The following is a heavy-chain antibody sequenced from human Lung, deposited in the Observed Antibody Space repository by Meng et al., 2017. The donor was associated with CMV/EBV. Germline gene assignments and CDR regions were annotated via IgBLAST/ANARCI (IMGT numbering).Heavy chain of an antibody. J-gene: IGHJ4*02. Sequence: SVXVSXXTSGYTFSAYQMHWIRQAPGHGLEWMGWINPSSGVTRSAPKYQGRVTMTSDRYSTAYLELTSLTSDDTAFYYCARFGGAPVGSTPPDYWGQGKXVIVDS. CDR3: ARFGGAPVGSTPPDY. D-gene: IGHD1-26*01. CDR1: GYTFSAYQ. CDR2: INPSSGVT. V-gene: IGHV1-2*02.